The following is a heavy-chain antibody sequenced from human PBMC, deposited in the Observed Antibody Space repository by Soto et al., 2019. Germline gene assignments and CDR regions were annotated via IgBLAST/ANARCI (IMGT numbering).Heavy chain of an antibody. Sequence: EVQLVESGGGLVKPGGSLRLSCAASGLSLSYAWMDWVRQAPGKGLEWVGRIKSKTDGGTADFAAPVNGRFSISRDDSRNTLFLQVNNVETEDTAVYYCATEMRHSNGWYGALNIWGQGTMITVSS. CDR1: GLSLSYAW. V-gene: IGHV3-15*01. CDR2: IKSKTDGGTA. CDR3: ATEMRHSNGWYGALNI. D-gene: IGHD6-19*01. J-gene: IGHJ3*02.